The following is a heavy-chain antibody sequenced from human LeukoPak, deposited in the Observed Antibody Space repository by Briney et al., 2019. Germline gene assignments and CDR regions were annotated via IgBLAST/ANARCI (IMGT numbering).Heavy chain of an antibody. CDR1: GYNFISYY. CDR2: INPSGGST. D-gene: IGHD2-8*01. CDR3: AREDVVLVDAVRYYYYGMDV. J-gene: IGHJ6*02. Sequence: ASVKVSCKASGYNFISYYMHWVRQAPGQGLEWMGIINPSGGSTSYAQKFQDRVTMTRDTSTSTVYMELSSLKSEDTAVYYRAREDVVLVDAVRYYYYGMDVWGQGTTVTVSS. V-gene: IGHV1-46*01.